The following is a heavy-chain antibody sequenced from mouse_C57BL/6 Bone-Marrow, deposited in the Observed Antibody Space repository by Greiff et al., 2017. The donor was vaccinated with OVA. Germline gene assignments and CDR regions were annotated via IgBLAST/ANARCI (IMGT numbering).Heavy chain of an antibody. J-gene: IGHJ4*01. CDR1: GYTFTDYY. D-gene: IGHD3-1*01. Sequence: VQLQQSGPELVKPGASVKISCKASGYTFTDYYMNWVKQSHGKSLEWIGDINPNNGGTSYNQKFKGKATLTVDKSSSTAYMELRSLTSEDSAVYYCARRGFSYAMDYWGQGTSVTVSS. CDR3: ARRGFSYAMDY. V-gene: IGHV1-26*01. CDR2: INPNNGGT.